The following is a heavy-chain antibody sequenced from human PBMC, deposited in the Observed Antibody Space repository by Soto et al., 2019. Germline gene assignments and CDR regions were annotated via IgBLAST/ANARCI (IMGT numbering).Heavy chain of an antibody. CDR3: AIDSHQLQHGGYFYL. CDR2: ISYDGSNK. Sequence: QVQLVESGGGVVQPGWSLRLSCAASGFTFSSYAMHWVRQAPGKGLEWVAGISYDGSNKYYADSVKGRLTISRGNSKNTLDLHMNSLRAEDTVVYSGAIDSHQLQHGGYFYLWCRGTLVTVSA. D-gene: IGHD2-2*01. J-gene: IGHJ2*01. V-gene: IGHV3-30-3*01. CDR1: GFTFSSYA.